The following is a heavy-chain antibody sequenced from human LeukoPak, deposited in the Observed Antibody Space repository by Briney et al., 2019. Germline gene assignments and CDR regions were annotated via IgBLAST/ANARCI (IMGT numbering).Heavy chain of an antibody. J-gene: IGHJ5*02. CDR2: INPNSGGT. V-gene: IGHV1-2*02. D-gene: IGHD6-13*01. CDR1: GYTFTGYY. Sequence: GASVKVSCKASGYTFTGYYMHWVRQAPGQGLEWMGWINPNSGGTNYAQKFQGRVTMTRDTSISTAYMELSRLRSDDTAVYYCARDGPSSSWSHWFDPWGQGTLVTVSS. CDR3: ARDGPSSSWSHWFDP.